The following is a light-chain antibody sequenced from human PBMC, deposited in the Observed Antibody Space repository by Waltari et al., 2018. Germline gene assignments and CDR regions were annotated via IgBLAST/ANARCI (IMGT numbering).Light chain of an antibody. CDR1: QNIRTR. CDR3: QQSSHIPYT. V-gene: IGKV1-39*01. CDR2: EVS. J-gene: IGKJ2*01. Sequence: DVQMTQSPSSLSAPIADRVTITCRASQNIRTRLIWYQQKPGRAPKVLIYEVSNLQSGVPSRFSGTGSGTDFTLTISSPQPEDSATYYCQQSSHIPYTFGQGTKLEIK.